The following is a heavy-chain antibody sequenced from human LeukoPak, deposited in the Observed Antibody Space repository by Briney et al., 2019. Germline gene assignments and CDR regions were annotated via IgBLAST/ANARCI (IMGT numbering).Heavy chain of an antibody. Sequence: ASVTVSCKASGGTFSSYAISWVRQATGQGLEWMGWMNPNSGNTGYAQKFQGRVTMTRNTSISTAYMELSSLRSEDTAVYYCARQWLVLDYWGQGTLVTVSS. V-gene: IGHV1-8*02. CDR1: GGTFSSYA. CDR2: MNPNSGNT. D-gene: IGHD6-19*01. CDR3: ARQWLVLDY. J-gene: IGHJ4*02.